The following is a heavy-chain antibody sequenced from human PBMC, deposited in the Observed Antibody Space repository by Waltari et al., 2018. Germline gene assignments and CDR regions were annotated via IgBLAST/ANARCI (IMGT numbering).Heavy chain of an antibody. CDR3: VSVLRSPHYYYYYYMDV. Sequence: QLQLQESGPGLVKPSETLSLTCTVSGGSISSSSYYWGWIRQPPGKGLEWIGSIYYSGCTYCTPSLKGRVTISVDTSKNQFSLKLSSVTAADTAVYYCVSVLRSPHYYYYYYMDVWGKGTTVTISS. V-gene: IGHV4-39*07. CDR2: IYYSGCT. J-gene: IGHJ6*03. D-gene: IGHD5-12*01. CDR1: GGSISSSSYY.